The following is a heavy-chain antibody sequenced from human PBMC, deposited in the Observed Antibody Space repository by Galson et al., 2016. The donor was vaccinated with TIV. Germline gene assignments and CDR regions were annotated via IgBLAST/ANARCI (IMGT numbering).Heavy chain of an antibody. V-gene: IGHV3-66*02. J-gene: IGHJ6*02. CDR3: ARDRVVDATYYYYYYGMDD. D-gene: IGHD2-15*01. CDR2: ISDGGKT. CDR1: GLSVKINY. Sequence: SLRLSCAASGLSVKINYMTWVRQAPGKGLEWVSLISDGGKTYYPDSVKSRFTISRDNSKNTLYLQMNSLRLEDTAVYYCARDRVVDATYYYYYYGMDDWGQGTLVTVSS.